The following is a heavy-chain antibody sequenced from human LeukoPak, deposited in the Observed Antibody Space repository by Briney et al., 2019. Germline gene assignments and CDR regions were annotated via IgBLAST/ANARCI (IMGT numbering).Heavy chain of an antibody. CDR3: ARDHLWFGASQGHYGMDV. J-gene: IGHJ6*04. CDR2: IYYSRST. CDR1: GGSVSSGSYY. D-gene: IGHD3-10*01. V-gene: IGHV4-61*01. Sequence: SETLSLTCTVSGGSVSSGSYYWSWIRQPPGKGLEWIGYIYYSRSTKYNPSLKSRVTISVDTSKNQFSLKLSSVTAADTAVYYCARDHLWFGASQGHYGMDVWGKGTTVTVSS.